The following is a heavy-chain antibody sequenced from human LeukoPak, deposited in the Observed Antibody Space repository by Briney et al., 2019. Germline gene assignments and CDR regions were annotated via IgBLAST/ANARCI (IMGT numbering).Heavy chain of an antibody. CDR1: GFTFSSYA. V-gene: IGHV3-23*01. D-gene: IGHD2-2*01. J-gene: IGHJ4*02. CDR2: ISGSDGST. Sequence: GGSLRLSCAASGFTFSSYAMTWVRQAPDKGLEWVSAISGSDGSTYYADSVKGRFTISRGDSQNTLYLQMNSLSAEDTAVYYCAKVETSGGANCYALDYWGQGTLVTVSS. CDR3: AKVETSGGANCYALDY.